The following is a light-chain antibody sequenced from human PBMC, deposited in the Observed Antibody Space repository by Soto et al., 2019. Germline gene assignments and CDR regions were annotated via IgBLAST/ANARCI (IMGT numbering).Light chain of an antibody. V-gene: IGLV1-44*01. Sequence: QSVLTQPPSASGTPGRRVTISCSGSSSNIGSYTVNWYQQFPGTAPKVLIYSDNRRPSGVPDRFSGSKSGTSASLAINGLQSEDEADYYCAAWDDSLNGLFGGGTKLTVL. CDR1: SSNIGSYT. CDR3: AAWDDSLNGL. J-gene: IGLJ2*01. CDR2: SDN.